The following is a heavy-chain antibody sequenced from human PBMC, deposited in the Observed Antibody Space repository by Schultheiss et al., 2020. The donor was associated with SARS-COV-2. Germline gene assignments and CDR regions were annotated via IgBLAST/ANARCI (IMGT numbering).Heavy chain of an antibody. CDR1: GDSVSSNSAA. CDR3: ARDRAAAVPGGGSYYQYYYYGMDV. CDR2: TYYRSKWYN. Sequence: SQTLSLTCAISGDSVSSNSAAWNWIRQSPSRGLEWLGRTYYRSKWYNDYAVSVKSRITINPDTSKNQFSLQLNSVTPEDTAVYYCARDRAAAVPGGGSYYQYYYYGMDVWGQGTTVTVSS. J-gene: IGHJ6*02. D-gene: IGHD1-26*01. V-gene: IGHV6-1*01.